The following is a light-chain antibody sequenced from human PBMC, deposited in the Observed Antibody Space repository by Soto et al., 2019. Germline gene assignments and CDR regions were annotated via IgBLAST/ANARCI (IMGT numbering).Light chain of an antibody. CDR3: QHYGSSLWT. Sequence: EIVLTQSPGTLSLSPGERATLSCRSSQSVSSSLAWYQQNRGQAPRLLIYDVSNRATGIPDRFSGSGSGTDFTLTISSLEPEDFAMYYCQHYGSSLWTFGQGTKVEIK. CDR1: QSVSSS. V-gene: IGKV3-20*01. J-gene: IGKJ1*01. CDR2: DVS.